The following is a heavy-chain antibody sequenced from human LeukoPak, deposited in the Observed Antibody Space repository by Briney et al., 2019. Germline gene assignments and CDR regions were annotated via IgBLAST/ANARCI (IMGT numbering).Heavy chain of an antibody. CDR2: ISSSGSTI. CDR1: GFTFSNYE. D-gene: IGHD5-18*01. V-gene: IGHV3-48*03. CDR3: ARDDSYGLDY. Sequence: GGSLRLSCAASGFTFSNYEMNWVRQAPGKGLEWVSYISSSGSTIYYADSVKGPFTISRDNAKNSLYLQMNSLRAEDTAVYYCARDDSYGLDYWGQGTRVTVSS. J-gene: IGHJ4*02.